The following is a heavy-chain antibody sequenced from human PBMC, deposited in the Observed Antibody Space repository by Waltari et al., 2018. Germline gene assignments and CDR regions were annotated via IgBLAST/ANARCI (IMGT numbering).Heavy chain of an antibody. CDR1: VGSITRYS. CDR3: ARVMGWNDYFDY. D-gene: IGHD1-1*01. CDR2: IYTSGRT. V-gene: IGHV4-4*07. J-gene: IGHJ4*02. Sequence: QVQLQESGPGLVKHSETLSLTCTVSVGSITRYSWSLLRQPAGKGLEWIGRIYTSGRTNSNPSLKSRVTLSVDTAKNKFSLKLSSVTAADTAVYYCARVMGWNDYFDYWGQGTLVTVSS.